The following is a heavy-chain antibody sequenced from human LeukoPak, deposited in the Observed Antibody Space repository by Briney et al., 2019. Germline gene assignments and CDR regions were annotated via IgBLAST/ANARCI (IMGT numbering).Heavy chain of an antibody. CDR3: ARTSGIAAAGTLYYYYGMDV. CDR1: GLTFRNYG. Sequence: GGSLRLSCAASGLTFRNYGMHWVRQAPGKGLEWVAVIWYDGSNQYYLDSVKGRFTISRDNAKNSLYLQMNSLRAEDTAVYYCARTSGIAAAGTLYYYYGMDVWGQGTTVTVSS. D-gene: IGHD6-13*01. J-gene: IGHJ6*02. V-gene: IGHV3-33*03. CDR2: IWYDGSNQ.